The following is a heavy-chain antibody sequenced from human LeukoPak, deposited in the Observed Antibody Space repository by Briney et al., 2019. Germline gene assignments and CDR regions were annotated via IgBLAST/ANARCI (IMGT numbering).Heavy chain of an antibody. J-gene: IGHJ6*03. Sequence: SETLSLTCTVSGGSISSYYWSWIRQPAGKGLEWIGEINHSGSTNYNPSLKSRVTISVDTSKNQFSLKLSSVTAADTAVYYCARVGLGYYYMDVWGKGTTVTVSS. CDR1: GGSISSYY. D-gene: IGHD3-16*01. V-gene: IGHV4-34*01. CDR3: ARVGLGYYYMDV. CDR2: INHSGST.